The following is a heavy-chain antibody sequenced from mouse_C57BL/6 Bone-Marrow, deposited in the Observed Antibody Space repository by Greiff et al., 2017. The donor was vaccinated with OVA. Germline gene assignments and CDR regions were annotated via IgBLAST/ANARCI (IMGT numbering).Heavy chain of an antibody. Sequence: VMLVESGPELVKPGASVKISCKASGYAFSSSWMNWVKQRPGQGLEWIGRIYPGDGDTNYNGKFKGKATLTADKSSSTAYMQLSSLTSEDSAVYFCARSGYFAWFAYWGQGTLVTVSA. V-gene: IGHV1-82*01. J-gene: IGHJ3*01. D-gene: IGHD2-3*01. CDR2: IYPGDGDT. CDR1: GYAFSSSW. CDR3: ARSGYFAWFAY.